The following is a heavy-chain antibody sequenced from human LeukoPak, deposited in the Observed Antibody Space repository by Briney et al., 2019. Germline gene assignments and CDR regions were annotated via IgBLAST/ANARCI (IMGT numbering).Heavy chain of an antibody. V-gene: IGHV1-8*01. Sequence: GASVKVSCKASGYTFTSYDINWVRQATGQGLEWMGWMNPNSGNTGYAQKFQGRVTMTRNTSISTAYMELSSLRSEDTAVYYCARWVVVDYYYYYGMDVWGQGTTVTVSS. CDR2: MNPNSGNT. J-gene: IGHJ6*02. CDR3: ARWVVVDYYYYYGMDV. D-gene: IGHD2-2*01. CDR1: GYTFTSYD.